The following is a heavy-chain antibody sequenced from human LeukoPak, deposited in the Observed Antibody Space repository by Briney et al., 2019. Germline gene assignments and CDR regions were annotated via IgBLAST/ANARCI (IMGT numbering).Heavy chain of an antibody. V-gene: IGHV4-34*01. CDR3: ASLYGSGSYFYYYYYMDV. Sequence: PSETLSLTCAVYGGSFSGYYWSWIRQPPGKGLEWIGEINHSGSTNYNPSLKSRVTISVDTSKNQFSLKLSSVTAADTAVYYCASLYGSGSYFYYYYYMDVWGKGTTVTISS. CDR1: GGSFSGYY. J-gene: IGHJ6*03. CDR2: INHSGST. D-gene: IGHD3-10*01.